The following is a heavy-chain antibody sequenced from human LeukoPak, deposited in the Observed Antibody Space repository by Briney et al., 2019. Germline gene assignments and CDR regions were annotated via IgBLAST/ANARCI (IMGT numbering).Heavy chain of an antibody. J-gene: IGHJ6*02. V-gene: IGHV3-23*01. CDR3: AKDFDGRRRAYGMDV. CDR2: ISGSGGST. Sequence: QPGGSLRLSCAASGFTFSIYAMSWVRQAPGKGLEWVSAISGSGGSTYYADSVKGRFTISRDNSKNTLYLQMNSLRAEDTAVYYCAKDFDGRRRAYGMDVWGQGTTVTVSS. CDR1: GFTFSIYA. D-gene: IGHD2-15*01.